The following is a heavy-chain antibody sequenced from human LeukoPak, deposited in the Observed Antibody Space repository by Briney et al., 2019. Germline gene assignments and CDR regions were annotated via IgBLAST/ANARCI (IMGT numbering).Heavy chain of an antibody. V-gene: IGHV3-33*01. CDR3: ARVRKPTKNSGYYFDY. CDR1: GFTFSSNG. Sequence: TGGSLRLSCAVSGFTFSSNGVHWVRQAPGKGREWVAVIWEDGSVNYYPDSVKGRFTISRDKSRNTVYLQMNSLRDEDTAVYYCARVRKPTKNSGYYFDYWGQGTLATVSS. CDR2: IWEDGSVN. J-gene: IGHJ4*02. D-gene: IGHD2-21*01.